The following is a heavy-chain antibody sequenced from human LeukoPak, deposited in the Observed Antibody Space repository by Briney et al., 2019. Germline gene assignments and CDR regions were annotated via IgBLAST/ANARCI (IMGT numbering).Heavy chain of an antibody. Sequence: GGSLRLSCAASGFTFSSYGMTWVRQAPGKGLEWVSAISGSGGSTYYADSVKGRFTISRDNSNDTLYLQMNSLRAEDTAVYYCAKDLFYDSGSYWGQGTLVIVSS. CDR2: ISGSGGST. V-gene: IGHV3-23*01. D-gene: IGHD3-10*01. CDR1: GFTFSSYG. CDR3: AKDLFYDSGSY. J-gene: IGHJ4*02.